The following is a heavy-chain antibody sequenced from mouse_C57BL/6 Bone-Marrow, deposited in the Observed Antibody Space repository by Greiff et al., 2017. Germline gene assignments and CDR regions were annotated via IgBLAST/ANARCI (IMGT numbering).Heavy chain of an antibody. Sequence: EVQGVESGGGLVQPGGSLKLSCAASGFTFSDYYMYWVRQTPEKRLEWVAYISNGGGSTCYPDTVKGRFTISRDNAKNTLYLQMSRLKSEDTAMYYCAREVYEAMDYWGQGTSVTVSS. J-gene: IGHJ4*01. V-gene: IGHV5-12*01. CDR2: ISNGGGST. CDR3: AREVYEAMDY. D-gene: IGHD1-1*01. CDR1: GFTFSDYY.